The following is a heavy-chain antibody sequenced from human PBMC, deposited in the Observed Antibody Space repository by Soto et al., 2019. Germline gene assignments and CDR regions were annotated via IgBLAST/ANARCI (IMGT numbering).Heavy chain of an antibody. D-gene: IGHD5-12*01. CDR3: AKDQDGWLQYDY. J-gene: IGHJ4*02. V-gene: IGHV3-30*18. CDR2: ISYDGSNK. CDR1: GFTFSSYG. Sequence: QVQLVESGGGVVQPGRSLRLSCAASGFTFSSYGMHWVRQAPGKGLEWVAVISYDGSNKYYADSVKGRFTISRDNSKNTLYLQMNSLRAEVTAVYYCAKDQDGWLQYDYWGQGTLVTVSS.